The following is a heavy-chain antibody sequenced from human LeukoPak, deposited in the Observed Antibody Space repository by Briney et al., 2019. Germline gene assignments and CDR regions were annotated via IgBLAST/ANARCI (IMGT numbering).Heavy chain of an antibody. V-gene: IGHV4-28*03. CDR1: GYSISSSNW. CDR2: IYYSGST. Sequence: SETLSLTCAVSGYSISSSNWWGWIRQPPGKGLEWIGSIYYSGSTYYNPSLKSRVTISVDTSKNQFSLNLNSVTAADTAVYFCARDEGSAYPFDYWGQGTLVTVSS. J-gene: IGHJ4*02. D-gene: IGHD3-22*01. CDR3: ARDEGSAYPFDY.